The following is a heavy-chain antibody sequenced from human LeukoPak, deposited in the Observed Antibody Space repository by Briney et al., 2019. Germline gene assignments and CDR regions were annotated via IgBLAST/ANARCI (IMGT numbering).Heavy chain of an antibody. CDR1: GGSISSGGYY. CDR2: IYYSGST. V-gene: IGHV4-31*03. Sequence: SQTLSLTCTVSGGSISSGGYYWSWIRQHPGKGLEWIGYIYYSGSTYYNPSLKSRVTIPVDTSKNQFSLKLSSVTAADTAVYYCAREGLYFDWNWFDPWGQGTLVTVSS. J-gene: IGHJ5*02. D-gene: IGHD3-9*01. CDR3: AREGLYFDWNWFDP.